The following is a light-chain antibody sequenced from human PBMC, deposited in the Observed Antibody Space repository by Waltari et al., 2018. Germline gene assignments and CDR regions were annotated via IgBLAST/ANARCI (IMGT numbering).Light chain of an antibody. V-gene: IGKV3-15*01. CDR1: QRFGSN. CDR2: GAS. Sequence: EIVMTQSPATLSVSVGERATLSCRASQRFGSNLAWYQLKPGQAPRLLLSGASTRATGIPARFSGSGSGTEFTLTISSLQSEDVATYYCQHYYNFPWTFGQGTKVEIK. CDR3: QHYYNFPWT. J-gene: IGKJ1*01.